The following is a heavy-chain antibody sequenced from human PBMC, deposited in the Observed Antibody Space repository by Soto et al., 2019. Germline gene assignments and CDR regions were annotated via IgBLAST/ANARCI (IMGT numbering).Heavy chain of an antibody. D-gene: IGHD2-15*01. CDR3: ARTKCSGGSCYSWSLDY. Sequence: SETLSLTCTVSGGSITTGGYYWSWIRQLPGKGLEWIGHRYYSESTYYNPSLKSRVSISLDTSKNQFSLKLSFVTAAGTAMYYCARTKCSGGSCYSWSLDYCGQGTPLTVSS. J-gene: IGHJ4*02. CDR1: GGSITTGGYY. CDR2: RYYSEST. V-gene: IGHV4-31*03.